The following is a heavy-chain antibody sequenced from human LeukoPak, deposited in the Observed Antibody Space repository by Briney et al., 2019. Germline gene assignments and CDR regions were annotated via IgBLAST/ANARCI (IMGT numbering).Heavy chain of an antibody. CDR2: HYSGGST. D-gene: IGHD4-23*01. CDR1: GITVSSNY. J-gene: IGHJ4*02. CDR3: ARDHYGGKYFDY. V-gene: IGHV3-66*02. Sequence: GGSLRLSCAASGITVSSNYMSWVRQAPGKGLEWVSVHYSGGSTKYADSVKGRFTISRDNSKNTLYLQMSSLRAEDTAVYYCARDHYGGKYFDYWGQGTLVTVSS.